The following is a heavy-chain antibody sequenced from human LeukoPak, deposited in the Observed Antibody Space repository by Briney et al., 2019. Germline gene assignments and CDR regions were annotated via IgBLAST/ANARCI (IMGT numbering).Heavy chain of an antibody. J-gene: IGHJ6*04. Sequence: GGSLRLSCAASGFTFDDYGTSWVRQAPGKGLEWVSGINWNGGSTGYADSVKGRFTISRDNAKNSLYLQMNSLRAEDTAVYYCAELGITMIGGVWGKGTTVTISS. CDR2: INWNGGST. D-gene: IGHD3-10*02. CDR3: AELGITMIGGV. CDR1: GFTFDDYG. V-gene: IGHV3-20*04.